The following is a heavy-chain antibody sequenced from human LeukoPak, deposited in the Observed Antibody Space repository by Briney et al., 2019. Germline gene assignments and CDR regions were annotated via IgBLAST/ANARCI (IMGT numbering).Heavy chain of an antibody. CDR1: GFTFSTYA. Sequence: GGSLRLSCAASGFTFSTYAMSWVRRVPGKGLEWVSSISVDGYSTYYADSVKGRFTISRDNSKNTLYLQMNSLRAEDTALYYCARMGGGTFGDRWGQGTLVTVSS. D-gene: IGHD2-15*01. CDR2: ISVDGYST. J-gene: IGHJ5*02. V-gene: IGHV3-23*01. CDR3: ARMGGGTFGDR.